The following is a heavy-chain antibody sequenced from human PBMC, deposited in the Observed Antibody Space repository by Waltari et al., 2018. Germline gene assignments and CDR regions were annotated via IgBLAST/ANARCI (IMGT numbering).Heavy chain of an antibody. CDR1: GFTFNNYA. J-gene: IGHJ4*02. CDR2: IGGTGGTT. CDR3: ARALLMSGYPVDF. D-gene: IGHD3-3*01. V-gene: IGHV3-23*01. Sequence: EVQLLESGGGLVQPGGSLRLSCAASGFTFNNYAMRWVRQAPGKGLEWVSAIGGTGGTTYYADSVRGRFTSSRDNSKNTLYLQMNSLRVEDRAAYYCARALLMSGYPVDFWGQGTLVTVSS.